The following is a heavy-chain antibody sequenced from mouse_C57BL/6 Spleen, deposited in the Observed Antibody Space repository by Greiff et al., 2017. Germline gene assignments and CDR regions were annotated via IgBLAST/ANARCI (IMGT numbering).Heavy chain of an antibody. J-gene: IGHJ3*01. CDR1: GFTFSSYG. CDR3: ARGELRLAY. V-gene: IGHV5-6*02. CDR2: ISSGGSYT. Sequence: DVMLVESGGDLVKPGGSLKLSCAASGFTFSSYGMSWVRQTPDKRLEWVATISSGGSYTYYPDSVKGRFTISRDNAKNTLYLQMSSLKSEDTAMYYCARGELRLAYWGQGTLVTVSA. D-gene: IGHD3-2*02.